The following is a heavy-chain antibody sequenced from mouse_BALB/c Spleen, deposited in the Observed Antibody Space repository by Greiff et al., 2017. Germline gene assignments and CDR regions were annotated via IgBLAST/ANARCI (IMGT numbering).Heavy chain of an antibody. CDR3: ARSGYYGAMDY. D-gene: IGHD2-3*01. CDR1: GYAFTNYL. J-gene: IGHJ4*01. V-gene: IGHV1-54*01. CDR2: INPGSGGT. Sequence: QVQLQQSGAELVRPGTSVKVSCKASGYAFTNYLIEWVKQRPGQGLEWIGVINPGSGGTNYNEKFKGKATLTADKSSSTAYMQLSSLTSDDSAVYFCARSGYYGAMDYWGQGTSVTVSS.